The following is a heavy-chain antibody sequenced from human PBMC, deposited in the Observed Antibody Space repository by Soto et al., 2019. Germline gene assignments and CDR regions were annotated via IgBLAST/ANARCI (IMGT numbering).Heavy chain of an antibody. CDR3: AGGSAWYIHQ. J-gene: IGHJ1*01. V-gene: IGHV3-7*01. D-gene: IGHD6-19*01. Sequence: VQLVESGGGLVQPGGSLRLSCAASGFTFSSYWMNWVRQAPGKGLEWVANIKQDGSAKYYVDSVKGRSTISRDNAKNSLYLQMNSLRREDTAVYYWAGGSAWYIHQWGQGTLVTVSS. CDR2: IKQDGSAK. CDR1: GFTFSSYW.